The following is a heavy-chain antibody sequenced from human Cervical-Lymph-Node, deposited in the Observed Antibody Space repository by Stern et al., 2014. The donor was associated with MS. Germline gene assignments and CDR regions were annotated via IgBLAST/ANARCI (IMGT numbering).Heavy chain of an antibody. CDR2: IYPYDSDT. Sequence: VQLVESGAEVKKPGESLKISCKLSGYSFTIYYIAWVRQLPGQGLEWMGVIYPYDSDTTSSPSFQGQAAITADNSTATAYLQWSSLRASDTAMYYCARHVQGFDYWGQGTLVTVSS. CDR3: ARHVQGFDY. CDR1: GYSFTIYY. V-gene: IGHV5-51*01. J-gene: IGHJ4*02.